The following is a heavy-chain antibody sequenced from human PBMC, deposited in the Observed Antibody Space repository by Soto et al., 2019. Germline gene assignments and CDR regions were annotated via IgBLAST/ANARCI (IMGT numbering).Heavy chain of an antibody. CDR3: AGAATFHYYGMAV. D-gene: IGHD2-15*01. Sequence: SVKVSCKASGGTFSSYAISWVRQAPGQGLEWMGGIIPIFGTANYAQKFQGRVTITADESTSTAYMELSSLRSEDTAVYYCAGAATFHYYGMAVWGQGPTVTVSS. CDR1: GGTFSSYA. J-gene: IGHJ6*02. V-gene: IGHV1-69*13. CDR2: IIPIFGTA.